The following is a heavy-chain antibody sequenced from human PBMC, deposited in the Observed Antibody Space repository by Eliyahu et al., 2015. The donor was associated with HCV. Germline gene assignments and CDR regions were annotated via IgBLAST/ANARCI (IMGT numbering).Heavy chain of an antibody. CDR1: GSSFTSYW. D-gene: IGHD3/OR15-3a*01. CDR3: ARRYNYWTGYYSQYYFDY. J-gene: IGHJ4*02. CDR2: IYPGDSDT. V-gene: IGHV5-51*03. Sequence: EVQLVQSGAEVKKPGESLKISXKGSGSSFTSYWVGWVRQMPGKGLEWMGIIYPGDSDTRYSPSFQGQVTISADKSISTAYLQWSSLKASDTAMYYCARRYNYWTGYYSQYYFDYWGQGTLVXVSX.